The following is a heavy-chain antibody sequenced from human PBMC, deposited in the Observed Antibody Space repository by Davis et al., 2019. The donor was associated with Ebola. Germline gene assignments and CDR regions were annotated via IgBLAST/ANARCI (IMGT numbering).Heavy chain of an antibody. CDR2: VSAYNGNT. J-gene: IGHJ3*02. CDR3: ARGVDNYDYIWGRRSAFDI. D-gene: IGHD3-16*01. V-gene: IGHV1-18*01. Sequence: AASVKVSCKASGYTFTSYDLSWVRQATGQGLEWMGWVSAYNGNTNYAQKLQGRVTMTTDTSTSTAYMELRSLRSDDTAVYYCARGVDNYDYIWGRRSAFDIWGQGTMVTVSS. CDR1: GYTFTSYD.